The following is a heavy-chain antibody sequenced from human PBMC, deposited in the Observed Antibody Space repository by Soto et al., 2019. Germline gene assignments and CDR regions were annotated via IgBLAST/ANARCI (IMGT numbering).Heavy chain of an antibody. CDR2: IYSSGIT. Sequence: QVQLQQSGPGLVKPSQPLSLTCSVSGGSISSDGYYWSWIRQHPGKGLEWIGYIYSSGITYYNPSLKSRLTISIDTSKNQLSLELSSVTAADTALYYCARGSSTWSRFDSWGQGALVTVSS. D-gene: IGHD6-13*01. CDR3: ARGSSTWSRFDS. CDR1: GGSISSDGYY. J-gene: IGHJ4*02. V-gene: IGHV4-31*03.